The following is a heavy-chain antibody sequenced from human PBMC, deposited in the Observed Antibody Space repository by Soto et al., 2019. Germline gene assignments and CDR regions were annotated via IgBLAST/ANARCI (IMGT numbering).Heavy chain of an antibody. CDR2: IIPLFRTP. V-gene: IGHV1-69*12. CDR3: ARDNDRLQLGGNYYYILDV. D-gene: IGHD4-4*01. J-gene: IGHJ6*02. Sequence: QVQLVQSGAEMKEPGSSVKVSCKTSGGTFSSSAISWLRQAPGQGLEWMGGIIPLFRTPDYAQKFQGRVTIAADESTSTAYMELSSLRSEDTAAYYCARDNDRLQLGGNYYYILDVWGQGTTIIVSS. CDR1: GGTFSSSA.